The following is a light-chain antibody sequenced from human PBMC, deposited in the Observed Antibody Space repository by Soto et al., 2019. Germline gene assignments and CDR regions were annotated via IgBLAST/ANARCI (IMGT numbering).Light chain of an antibody. J-gene: IGKJ4*01. CDR2: DVF. CDR3: QQYESLPT. Sequence: DIQMTQSPSSLSASVGDRVTITCQASQDISKYLNWYQQKPGKAPKLLIYDVFNLETGVPSRFSGSGSVTHFTFTSSSLQPEDVATYYCQQYESLPTFGGGTKVEIK. V-gene: IGKV1-33*01. CDR1: QDISKY.